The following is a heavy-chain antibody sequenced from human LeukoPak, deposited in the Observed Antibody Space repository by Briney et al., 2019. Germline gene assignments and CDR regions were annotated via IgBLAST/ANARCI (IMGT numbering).Heavy chain of an antibody. V-gene: IGHV3-21*01. Sequence: GGSLRLSCAASGFTFRSYSMNWGRQAPVKGLEWVSSTRSSSSYIYSADSLNGAVTISRDNAKNSLYLQMNSLRAEDTAVYYCARDRRYSYGHLTNYYYYMDVWGKGTTVTVSS. CDR3: ARDRRYSYGHLTNYYYYMDV. D-gene: IGHD5-18*01. CDR2: TRSSSSYI. J-gene: IGHJ6*03. CDR1: GFTFRSYS.